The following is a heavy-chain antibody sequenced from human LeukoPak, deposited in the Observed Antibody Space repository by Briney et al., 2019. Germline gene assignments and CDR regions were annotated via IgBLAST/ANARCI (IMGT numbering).Heavy chain of an antibody. Sequence: GGSLRLSCAASGFIFSSYGMHWVRQAPGKGLEWVAFIRYDGSKKYYADSVKGRFTISRDNSKNTLYLQMNSLRAEDTAVYYCARDSSGSYYPPRLGYWGQGTLVTVSS. D-gene: IGHD1-26*01. CDR3: ARDSSGSYYPPRLGY. CDR1: GFIFSSYG. J-gene: IGHJ4*02. V-gene: IGHV3-30*02. CDR2: IRYDGSKK.